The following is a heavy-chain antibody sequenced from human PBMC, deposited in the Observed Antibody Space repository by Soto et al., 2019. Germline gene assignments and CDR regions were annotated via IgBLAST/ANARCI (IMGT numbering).Heavy chain of an antibody. Sequence: KPSETLSLTCTVSGGSISSGDYYWSWIRQPPGKGLEWIGYIYYSGSTYYNPSLKSRVTISVDTSKNQFSLKLSSVTAADTAVYYCARGGLTTVTTAISYWGQGTLVTVSS. J-gene: IGHJ4*02. CDR1: GGSISSGDYY. CDR3: ARGGLTTVTTAISY. CDR2: IYYSGST. D-gene: IGHD4-17*01. V-gene: IGHV4-30-4*01.